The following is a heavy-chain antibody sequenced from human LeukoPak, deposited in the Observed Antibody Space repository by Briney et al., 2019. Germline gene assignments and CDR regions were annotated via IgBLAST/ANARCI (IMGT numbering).Heavy chain of an antibody. CDR3: ARGSEITAILGIFDY. Sequence: ASVKVSCKASGYTFTGYYMHWVRQAPGQGLEWMGWINPNSGGTNYAQKFQGRVTMTRDTSISTAYMELSRLRSDDTAVYYCARGSEITAILGIFDYWGQGNLVTVSS. J-gene: IGHJ4*02. CDR2: INPNSGGT. D-gene: IGHD1-14*01. V-gene: IGHV1-2*02. CDR1: GYTFTGYY.